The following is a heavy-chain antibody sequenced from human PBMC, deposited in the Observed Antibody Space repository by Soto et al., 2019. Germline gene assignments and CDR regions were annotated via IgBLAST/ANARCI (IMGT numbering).Heavy chain of an antibody. CDR3: ARGEYSGYDWGVDAFDI. D-gene: IGHD5-12*01. CDR1: GGTFSSYA. V-gene: IGHV1-69*12. J-gene: IGHJ3*02. Sequence: QVQLVQSGAEVKKPGSSVKVSCKASGGTFSSYAISWVRQAPGQGLEWMGGIIPIFGTANYAQKFQGRVTITADESTSTAYMELSSLRSEDTAVYYCARGEYSGYDWGVDAFDICGQGTMVTVSS. CDR2: IIPIFGTA.